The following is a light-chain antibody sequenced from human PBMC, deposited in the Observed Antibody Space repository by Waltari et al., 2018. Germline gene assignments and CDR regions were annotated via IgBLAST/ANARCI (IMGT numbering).Light chain of an antibody. V-gene: IGKV3-20*01. CDR3: QQYDGIVVT. CDR1: QTVSTIA. CDR2: STY. Sequence: EIVLTQSPGTLSLSPGDRATLSCRASQTVSTIALSWYQQKPGQAPRVLIYSTYNRATGIPYMFSGSGSGTDFTLNINRLAPEDFAMYYCQQYDGIVVTFGGGTKVEI. J-gene: IGKJ4*01.